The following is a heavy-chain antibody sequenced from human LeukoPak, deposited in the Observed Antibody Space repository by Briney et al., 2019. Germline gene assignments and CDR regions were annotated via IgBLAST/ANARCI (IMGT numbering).Heavy chain of an antibody. CDR3: ARPIGYAGTGSYYGY. CDR2: ISGGGDTL. CDR1: GFTFSSYE. V-gene: IGHV3-48*03. Sequence: GGSLRLSCEASGFTFSSYEMNWVRQAPGKGPEWVSYISGGGDTLHYADSVKGRFTISGDNAKKTLFLQMNTLRAEDTAVYYCARPIGYAGTGSYYGYWGQGTLVTVSS. J-gene: IGHJ4*02. D-gene: IGHD3-10*01.